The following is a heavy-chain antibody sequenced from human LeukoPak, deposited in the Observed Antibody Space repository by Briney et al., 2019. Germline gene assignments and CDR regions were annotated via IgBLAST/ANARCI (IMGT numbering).Heavy chain of an antibody. CDR1: GGSISSSSYY. D-gene: IGHD3-10*01. V-gene: IGHV4-39*01. J-gene: IGHJ5*02. CDR3: ARHHAPSWFGELLYLTRFDP. Sequence: SETLSLTCTVSGGSISSSSYYWGWIRQPPGKGLEWIGGIYYSGSTYYNPSLKSRVTISVDTSKNQFSLKLSSVTAADTAVYYCARHHAPSWFGELLYLTRFDPWGQGTLVTVSS. CDR2: IYYSGST.